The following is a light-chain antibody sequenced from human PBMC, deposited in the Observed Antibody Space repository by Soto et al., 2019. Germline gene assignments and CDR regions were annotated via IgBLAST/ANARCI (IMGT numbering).Light chain of an antibody. V-gene: IGKV3-15*01. CDR2: GAS. CDR1: QSVSSN. Sequence: EIVMTQSPATLSVSPGERATLSCRASQSVSSNLAWYQQKPGQAPRLLSYGASTRATDVPARFSGSGSGTEFTLSISSLQSEDFAVYICQQYNNWPPAFGQGTKVEIK. J-gene: IGKJ1*01. CDR3: QQYNNWPPA.